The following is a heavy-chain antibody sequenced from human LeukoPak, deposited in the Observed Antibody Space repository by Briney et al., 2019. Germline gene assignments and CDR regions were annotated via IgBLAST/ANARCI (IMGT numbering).Heavy chain of an antibody. Sequence: SGPTLVKPTQTLTLTCTFSGFSLSTSGVGVGWILQPPGKALEWLALIYWDDDKRYSPSLKSRLTITKDTSKNQVVLTMTNMDPVDTATYYCAHSSGYDAHRGLLQYDYWGQGTLVTVSS. CDR1: GFSLSTSGVG. J-gene: IGHJ4*02. V-gene: IGHV2-5*02. CDR2: IYWDDDK. CDR3: AHSSGYDAHRGLLQYDY. D-gene: IGHD5-12*01.